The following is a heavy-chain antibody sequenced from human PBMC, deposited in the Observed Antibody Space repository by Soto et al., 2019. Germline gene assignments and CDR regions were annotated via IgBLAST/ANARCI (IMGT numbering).Heavy chain of an antibody. V-gene: IGHV3-21*01. CDR1: GLTFSSYS. J-gene: IGHJ4*02. CDR2: ISSSSNYI. D-gene: IGHD3-22*01. CDR3: ARARDSSGHYYVHYFDY. Sequence: PGGSLRLSCADTGLTFSSYSMNWVRQAPGKGLEWVSSISSSSNYIYYADSVKGRFTISRDNAKNSLYLQMNSLRAEDTAVYYCARARDSSGHYYVHYFDYWGQGTLVTVSS.